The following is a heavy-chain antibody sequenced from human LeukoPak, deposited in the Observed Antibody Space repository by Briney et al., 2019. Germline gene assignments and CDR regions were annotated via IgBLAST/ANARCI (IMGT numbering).Heavy chain of an antibody. V-gene: IGHV3-30*02. CDR1: GFTFSSYG. D-gene: IGHD3-22*01. CDR3: AKGLWYYYDSSGYVDY. Sequence: PGGSLRLSCAASGFTFSSYGMHWVRQAPGKGLEWVAFIRYDGSNKYYADSVKGRFTISRDHSKNTLYLQMNSLRAEDTAVYYCAKGLWYYYDSSGYVDYWGQGTLVTVSS. J-gene: IGHJ4*02. CDR2: IRYDGSNK.